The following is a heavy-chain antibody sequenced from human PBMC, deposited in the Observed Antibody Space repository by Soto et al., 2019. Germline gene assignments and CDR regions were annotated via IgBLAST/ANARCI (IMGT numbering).Heavy chain of an antibody. J-gene: IGHJ4*02. CDR3: ARVKYYYGSGSPDY. V-gene: IGHV4-34*01. Sequence: SETLSLTCAVYGGSFSGYYWSWIRQPPGKGLEWIGEINHSGSTNYNPSLKSRVTISVDTSKNQFSLKLSSVTAADTAVYYCARVKYYYGSGSPDYWGQGTLVTVSS. CDR2: INHSGST. D-gene: IGHD3-10*01. CDR1: GGSFSGYY.